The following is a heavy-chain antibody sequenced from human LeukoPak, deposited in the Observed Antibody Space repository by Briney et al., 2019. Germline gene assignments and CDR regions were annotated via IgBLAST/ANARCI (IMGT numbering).Heavy chain of an antibody. Sequence: GGSLRLSCAASGSTFSDYYMSWIRQAPGKGLEWVSYISSSGSTIYYADSVKGQFTISRDNAKNSLYLQMNSMRAEDTAVYYCAREHGYTSSWYVNYWGQGTLVTVSS. CDR2: ISSSGSTI. CDR3: AREHGYTSSWYVNY. D-gene: IGHD6-13*01. J-gene: IGHJ4*02. V-gene: IGHV3-11*04. CDR1: GSTFSDYY.